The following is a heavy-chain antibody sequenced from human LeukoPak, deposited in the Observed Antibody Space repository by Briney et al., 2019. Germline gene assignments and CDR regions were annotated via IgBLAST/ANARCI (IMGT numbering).Heavy chain of an antibody. V-gene: IGHV1-2*02. CDR1: GYTFTGYY. Sequence: ASVKVSCKASGYTFTGYYMHWVRQAPGQGLEWMGWINPNSGGTNYAQKFQGRVTMTRDTSISTAYVELSRLRSDDTAVYYCARDLGYCSNTSCYTEEPYFDYWGQGTLVTVSS. CDR3: ARDLGYCSNTSCYTEEPYFDY. CDR2: INPNSGGT. D-gene: IGHD2-2*02. J-gene: IGHJ4*02.